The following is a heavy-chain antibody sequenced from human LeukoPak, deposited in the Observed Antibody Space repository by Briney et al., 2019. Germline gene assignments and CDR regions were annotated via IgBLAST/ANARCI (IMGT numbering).Heavy chain of an antibody. CDR2: FSGSGGST. CDR1: GFTFSSYA. J-gene: IGHJ4*02. Sequence: PGGSLRLSCAASGFTFSSYAMSWVRQAPGKGLEWVSAFSGSGGSTYYADSVKGRFTISRDNSKNTLYLQMNSLRAEDTAVYYCVKYLTEGRFLEWLFPTPFDYWGQGTLVTVSS. D-gene: IGHD3-3*01. CDR3: VKYLTEGRFLEWLFPTPFDY. V-gene: IGHV3-23*01.